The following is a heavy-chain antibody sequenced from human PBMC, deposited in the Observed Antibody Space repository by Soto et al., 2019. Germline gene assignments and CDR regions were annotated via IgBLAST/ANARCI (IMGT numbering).Heavy chain of an antibody. V-gene: IGHV4-4*02. J-gene: IGHJ4*02. D-gene: IGHD1-26*01. CDR3: AHRPIVGTAI. CDR2: IFHSGST. CDR1: GGSISNSNW. Sequence: QVQLQESGPGLVKPSGTLSLTCAVFGGSISNSNWWTWVRQPPGKGLDWIGEIFHSGSTNYNSSLMGRVTISVDNANNQLSLKLSSVTAADTAVYYCAHRPIVGTAIWGQGTLVTVSS.